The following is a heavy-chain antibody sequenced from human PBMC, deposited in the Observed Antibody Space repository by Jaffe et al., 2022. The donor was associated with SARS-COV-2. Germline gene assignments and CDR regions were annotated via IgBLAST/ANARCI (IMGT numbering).Heavy chain of an antibody. CDR2: INHSGST. CDR3: ASPVPAFYGSGSYLVDV. CDR1: GGSFSGYY. V-gene: IGHV4-34*01. Sequence: QVQLQQWGAGLLKPSETLSLTCAVYGGSFSGYYWSWIRQPPGKGLEWIGEINHSGSTNYNPSLKSRVTISVDTSKNQFSLKLSSVTAADTAVYYCASPVPAFYGSGSYLVDVWGQGTTVTVSS. J-gene: IGHJ6*02. D-gene: IGHD3-10*01.